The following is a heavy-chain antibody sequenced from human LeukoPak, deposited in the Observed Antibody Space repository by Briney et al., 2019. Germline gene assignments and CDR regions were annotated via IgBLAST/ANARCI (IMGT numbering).Heavy chain of an antibody. CDR2: MNPNRGNT. J-gene: IGHJ5*02. V-gene: IGHV1-8*01. Sequence: ASVKVSCKASGYTFTSYDINWVRQATGQGLEWMGWMNPNRGNTGYAQKFQGRVTMTRNTSISTAYMELSSLRSEDTAVYYCARARARIAAAGTNWFDPWGQGTLVTVSS. CDR1: GYTFTSYD. D-gene: IGHD6-13*01. CDR3: ARARARIAAAGTNWFDP.